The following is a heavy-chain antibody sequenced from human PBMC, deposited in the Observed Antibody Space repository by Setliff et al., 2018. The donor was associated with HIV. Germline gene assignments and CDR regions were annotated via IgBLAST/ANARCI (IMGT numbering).Heavy chain of an antibody. CDR1: GGSISSGSYY. CDR3: ARGSRGYSYAYYYYYMDV. CDR2: IYTSGST. J-gene: IGHJ6*03. Sequence: SETLSLTCTVSGGSISSGSYYWSWIRQPAGKGLEWIGHIYTSGSTNYNPSLKSRVTISVDTSKNQFSLKLSSVTAADTAVYYCARGSRGYSYAYYYYYMDVWGKGTTVTVSS. D-gene: IGHD5-18*01. V-gene: IGHV4-61*09.